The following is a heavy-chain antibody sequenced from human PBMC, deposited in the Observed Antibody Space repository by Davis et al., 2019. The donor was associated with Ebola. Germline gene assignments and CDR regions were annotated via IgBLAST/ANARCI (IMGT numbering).Heavy chain of an antibody. Sequence: AASVKVSCKASGGTFSIYAISWVRQAPGQGLEWMGGIIPIFGTANYAQKFQGRVTITADKSTSTAYMELSSLRSEDTAVYYCAASMITFGGVIVTGMDVWGQGTTVTVSS. CDR1: GGTFSIYA. CDR2: IIPIFGTA. V-gene: IGHV1-69*06. D-gene: IGHD3-16*02. J-gene: IGHJ6*02. CDR3: AASMITFGGVIVTGMDV.